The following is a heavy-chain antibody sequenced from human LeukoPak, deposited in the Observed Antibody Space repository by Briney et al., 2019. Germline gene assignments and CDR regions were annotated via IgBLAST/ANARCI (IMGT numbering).Heavy chain of an antibody. CDR2: IIPIFGIA. CDR3: ARAYCGGDCLYYYYYGMDV. Sequence: SVKVSCKASGGTFSSYAISWVRQAPGQGLEWMGRIIPIFGIANYAQKFQGRVTITADKSTSTAYMELSSLRSEDTAVYYCARAYCGGDCLYYYYYGMDVWSQGTTVTVSS. CDR1: GGTFSSYA. D-gene: IGHD2-21*02. V-gene: IGHV1-69*04. J-gene: IGHJ6*02.